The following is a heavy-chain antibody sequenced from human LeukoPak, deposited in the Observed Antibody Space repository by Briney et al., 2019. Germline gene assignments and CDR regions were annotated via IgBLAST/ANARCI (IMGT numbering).Heavy chain of an antibody. CDR3: ARDLLADTAMDY. CDR2: ISSSSSYI. CDR1: GFTFSSYS. D-gene: IGHD5-18*01. Sequence: GGSLRLSCAASGFTFSSYSMNWVRQAPGKGLEWVSSISSSSSYIYYADSVKGRFTISRDNAKNSLYLQMNSLRAEDTAVYYCARDLLADTAMDYWGQGTLVTVSP. J-gene: IGHJ4*02. V-gene: IGHV3-21*01.